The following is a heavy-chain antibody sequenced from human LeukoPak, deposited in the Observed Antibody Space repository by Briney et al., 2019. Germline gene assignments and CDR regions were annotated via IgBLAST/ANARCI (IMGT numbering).Heavy chain of an antibody. V-gene: IGHV1-3*01. CDR3: ARSKGALATVLFDY. J-gene: IGHJ4*02. CDR2: INAGNGNT. CDR1: GYTFTSYA. Sequence: GASVKVSCKASGYTFTSYAMHWVRQAPGQRLEWMGWINAGNGNTKYSQKFQGRVTITRDTSASTVYMELSSLRSEDTAVYYCARSKGALATVLFDYWGQGTLVTVSS. D-gene: IGHD4-17*01.